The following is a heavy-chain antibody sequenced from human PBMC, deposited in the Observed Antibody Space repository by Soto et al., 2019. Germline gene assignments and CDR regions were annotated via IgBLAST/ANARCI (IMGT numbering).Heavy chain of an antibody. Sequence: QVHLVQSGAEVRKPGSSVKVSCKTSGGTFSTYTIYWVRQAPGQGLEWMGRIIPLFGTTKYAQNFQDRVTITGDESTSTTYMELSSLRAEDTAVYYCARRLDARADEGFDVWGEGTAVTVSA. J-gene: IGHJ3*01. CDR2: IIPLFGTT. V-gene: IGHV1-69*18. CDR3: ARRLDARADEGFDV. CDR1: GGTFSTYT. D-gene: IGHD2-8*01.